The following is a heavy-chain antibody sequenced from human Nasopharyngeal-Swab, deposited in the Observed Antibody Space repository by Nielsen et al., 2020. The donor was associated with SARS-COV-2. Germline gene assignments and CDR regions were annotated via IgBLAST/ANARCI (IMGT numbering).Heavy chain of an antibody. CDR2: ISAYNGNT. V-gene: IGHV1-18*01. CDR1: GYTFTSYG. D-gene: IGHD6-13*01. Sequence: ASVKVSCKDSGYTFTSYGISWVRQAPGQGLVWMGWISAYNGNTNYAQKLQGRGTMTTDTSTSTAYMELRSLRSDDTAVYYCARTRIAGKEYYFDYWGQGTLVTVSS. CDR3: ARTRIAGKEYYFDY. J-gene: IGHJ4*02.